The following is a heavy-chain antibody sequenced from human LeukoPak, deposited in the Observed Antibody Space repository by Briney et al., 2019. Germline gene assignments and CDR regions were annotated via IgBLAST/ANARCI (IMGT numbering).Heavy chain of an antibody. CDR2: FYTSGST. V-gene: IGHV4-4*09. Sequence: SDPVSLMCTLSGGLISRYHGRGPRQPPGKGVECIGYFYTSGSTNSIPSLKTRVTISVDSSKNQFSLKLSSVAAADTAVYYCARCPTLYGDYGEDEDYWGQGTLVTDSS. CDR1: GGLISRYH. J-gene: IGHJ4*02. D-gene: IGHD4-17*01. CDR3: ARCPTLYGDYGEDEDY.